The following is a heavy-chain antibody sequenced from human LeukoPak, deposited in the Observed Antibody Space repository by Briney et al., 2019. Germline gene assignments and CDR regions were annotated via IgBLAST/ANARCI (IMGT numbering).Heavy chain of an antibody. CDR3: ATRSRSFRGYPSAHSFDY. CDR1: GGSISSRSYY. Sequence: SETLSLTCTVSGGSISSRSYYWGWIRQPPGKGLDRPGSIYYSGSTYYNPSHKSRVTISVDTSTNQFSMKLSSVTAADTAVYYCATRSRSFRGYPSAHSFDYWGQGTLVTVSS. D-gene: IGHD3-10*01. CDR2: IYYSGST. V-gene: IGHV4-39*01. J-gene: IGHJ4*02.